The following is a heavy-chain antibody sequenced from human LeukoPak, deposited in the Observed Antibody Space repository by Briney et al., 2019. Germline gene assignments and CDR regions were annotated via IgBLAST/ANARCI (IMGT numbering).Heavy chain of an antibody. V-gene: IGHV4-34*01. D-gene: IGHD3-10*01. CDR1: GGSFSGYN. J-gene: IGHJ5*02. CDR3: ARGVVTMVRGVIIKRTSWFDP. CDR2: INHSGST. Sequence: SETLSLTCAVYGGSFSGYNWSWIRQPPGKGLEWIGEINHSGSTNYNPSLKSRVTISVDTSKNQFSLKLSSVTAADTAVYYCARGVVTMVRGVIIKRTSWFDPWGQGTLVTVSS.